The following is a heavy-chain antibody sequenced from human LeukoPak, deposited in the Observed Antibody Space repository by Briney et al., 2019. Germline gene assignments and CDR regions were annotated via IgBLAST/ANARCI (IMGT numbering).Heavy chain of an antibody. CDR1: GFTFSSYA. J-gene: IGHJ4*02. Sequence: GGSLRLSCAASGFTFSSYAMSWVRQAPGKGPEWVSGISISGTHYADSVKGRFSISRDNSKNTLYLQMNSLRAEDTALYYCAKAYGDYLPAGFDSWGQGTLVSVSS. D-gene: IGHD4-17*01. V-gene: IGHV3-23*01. CDR3: AKAYGDYLPAGFDS. CDR2: ISISGT.